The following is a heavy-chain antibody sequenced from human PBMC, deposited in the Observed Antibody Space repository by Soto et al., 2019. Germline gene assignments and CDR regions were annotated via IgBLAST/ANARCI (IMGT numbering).Heavy chain of an antibody. CDR3: ARGHYGMDV. CDR1: GGPFSSYA. Sequence: SGKVSFKASGGPFSSYAISWVRQAPGQGLEWMGGIIPTFGTANYAQKFQGRVTITADKSTSTAYMELSSLRSEDTAVYYCARGHYGMDVWGQGTTVTAP. J-gene: IGHJ6*02. CDR2: IIPTFGTA. V-gene: IGHV1-69*06.